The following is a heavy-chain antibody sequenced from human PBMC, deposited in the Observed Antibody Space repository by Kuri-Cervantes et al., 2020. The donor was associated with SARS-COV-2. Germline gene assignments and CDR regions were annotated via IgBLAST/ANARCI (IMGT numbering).Heavy chain of an antibody. CDR3: ALNYYFNY. V-gene: IGHV3-23*01. D-gene: IGHD1-1*01. CDR2: IGRDGHT. Sequence: GESLKISCAASGFTFSSYAMSWVRQAPGRGLEWVSSIGRDGHTFYADSVRGRFTISRDDSKNTLFLQMSSLRIEDTAIYYCALNYYFNYWGQGTLVPSPQ. J-gene: IGHJ4*02. CDR1: GFTFSSYA.